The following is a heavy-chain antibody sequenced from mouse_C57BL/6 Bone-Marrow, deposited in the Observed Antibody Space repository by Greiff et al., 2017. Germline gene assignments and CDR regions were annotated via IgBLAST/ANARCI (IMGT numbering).Heavy chain of an antibody. D-gene: IGHD1-1*01. CDR2: IYWDDDK. CDR1: GFSLSTSGMG. J-gene: IGHJ3*01. Sequence: QVTLKESGPGILQSSQTLSLTCSFSGFSLSTSGMGVSWIRQPSGKGLEWLAHIYWDDDKRYNPSLKSRLTISKDTSRNQVFLKITSVDTADTATYYCARRAYYYGSEGFAYWGQGTLVTVSA. CDR3: ARRAYYYGSEGFAY. V-gene: IGHV8-12*01.